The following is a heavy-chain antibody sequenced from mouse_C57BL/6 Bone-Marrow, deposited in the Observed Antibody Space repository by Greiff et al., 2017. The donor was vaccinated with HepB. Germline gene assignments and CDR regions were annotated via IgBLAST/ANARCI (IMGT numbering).Heavy chain of an antibody. CDR2: ISYDGSN. CDR1: GYSITSGYY. CDR3: ARPPPLNWTDWYCDV. V-gene: IGHV3-6*01. D-gene: IGHD4-1*01. Sequence: EVQLQQSGPGLVKPSQSLSLTCSVTGYSITSGYYWNWIRQFPGNKLEWMGYISYDGSNNYNPSLKNRISITRDTSKNQFFLKLNSLTTEDTATYYCARPPPLNWTDWYCDVWGTGTTVTVSS. J-gene: IGHJ1*03.